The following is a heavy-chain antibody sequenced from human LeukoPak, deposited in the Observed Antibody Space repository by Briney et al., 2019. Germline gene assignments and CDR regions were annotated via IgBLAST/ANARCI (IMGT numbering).Heavy chain of an antibody. J-gene: IGHJ4*02. V-gene: IGHV3-30-3*01. CDR3: ARVGCSSTSCYTGYFDY. CDR1: GFTFSSYA. D-gene: IGHD2-2*02. CDR2: ISYDGSNK. Sequence: GGSLRLSCAASGFTFSSYAMHWVRQAPGKGQEWVAVISYDGSNKYCADSVKGRFTTSRGNSKNTLYLQMNSLRAEDTAVYYCARVGCSSTSCYTGYFDYWGQGTLVTVSS.